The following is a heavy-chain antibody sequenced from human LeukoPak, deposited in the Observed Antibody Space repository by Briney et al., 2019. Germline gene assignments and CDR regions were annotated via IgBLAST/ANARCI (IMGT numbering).Heavy chain of an antibody. CDR1: GGSVSSGSYY. V-gene: IGHV4-61*01. D-gene: IGHD3-10*01. Sequence: PSETLSLTCTVSGGSVSSGSYYWSWIRQPPGKGLEWIGYIYYSGSTNYNPSLKSRVTISVDTSKNQFSLKLSSVTAADTAVYYCARFRFGELSGFDSWGQGTLVTVSS. J-gene: IGHJ4*02. CDR2: IYYSGST. CDR3: ARFRFGELSGFDS.